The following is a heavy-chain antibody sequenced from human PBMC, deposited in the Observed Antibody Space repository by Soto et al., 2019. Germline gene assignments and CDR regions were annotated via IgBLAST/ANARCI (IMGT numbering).Heavy chain of an antibody. CDR3: AKERPTVTTNYYDYMVH. D-gene: IGHD4-17*01. J-gene: IGHJ6*03. V-gene: IGHV3-66*01. Sequence: EVQLVESGGGLVQPGGSLGLSCAASGFTVSSNYMSWVRQAPGKGLEWVSVIYSGGSTYYANSVKGKFTISRDKYKYTLYLQLEGLRADDTAVYYCAKERPTVTTNYYDYMVHWGQGTKVTV. CDR1: GFTVSSNY. CDR2: IYSGGST.